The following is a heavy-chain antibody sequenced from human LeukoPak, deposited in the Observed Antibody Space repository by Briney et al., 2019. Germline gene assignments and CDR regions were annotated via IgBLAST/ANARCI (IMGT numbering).Heavy chain of an antibody. CDR2: ISYDGSNK. CDR3: ARDSLAAAGSKGFDY. D-gene: IGHD6-13*01. J-gene: IGHJ4*02. V-gene: IGHV3-30-3*01. CDR1: GFTFSSYA. Sequence: GGSLRLSCVASGFTFSSYAMHWVRQAPGKGLEWVAVISYDGSNKYYADSVKGRFTISRDNSKNTLYLQMNSLRAEDTAVYYCARDSLAAAGSKGFDYWGQGTLVTVSS.